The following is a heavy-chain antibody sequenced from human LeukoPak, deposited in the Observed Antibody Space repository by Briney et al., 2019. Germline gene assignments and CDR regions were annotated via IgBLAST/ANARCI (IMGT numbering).Heavy chain of an antibody. V-gene: IGHV3-23*01. J-gene: IGHJ4*02. CDR3: ASGYLLETMVRGVGFFY. Sequence: GGSLRLSCAASGCTFSSYAMSWVRQAPGKGLEWVSAISGSGGSTYYADSVKGRFTISRDNSKNTLYLQMNSLRAEDTAVYYCASGYLLETMVRGVGFFYWGQGTLVTVSS. CDR2: ISGSGGST. CDR1: GCTFSSYA. D-gene: IGHD3-10*01.